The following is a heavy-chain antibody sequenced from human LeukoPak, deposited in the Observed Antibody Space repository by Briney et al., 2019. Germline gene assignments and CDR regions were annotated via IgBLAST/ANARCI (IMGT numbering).Heavy chain of an antibody. CDR3: AKDPSTADYYYYYMDV. J-gene: IGHJ6*03. Sequence: GGSLRLSCAASGFTFSSYSMNWVRQAPGKGLEWVSAISGSGGSTYYADSVKGRFTISRDNSKNTLYLQMNSLRAEDTAVYYCAKDPSTADYYYYYMDVWGKGTTVTVSS. CDR2: ISGSGGST. CDR1: GFTFSSYS. V-gene: IGHV3-23*01.